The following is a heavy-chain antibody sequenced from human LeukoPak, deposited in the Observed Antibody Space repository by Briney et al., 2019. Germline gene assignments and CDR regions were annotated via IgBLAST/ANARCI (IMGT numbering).Heavy chain of an antibody. J-gene: IGHJ3*02. CDR3: GRLRPRDDAFDI. CDR2: IYYSGST. CDR1: GGSISSSSYY. Sequence: PSETLSLTCTVSGGSISSSSYYWGWIRQPPGKGLEWIGSIYYSGSTYYNPSLKSRVTISVDTSKNQFSLKLSSVTAADTAVYYCGRLRPRDDAFDIWGQGTMVTVSS. V-gene: IGHV4-39*01.